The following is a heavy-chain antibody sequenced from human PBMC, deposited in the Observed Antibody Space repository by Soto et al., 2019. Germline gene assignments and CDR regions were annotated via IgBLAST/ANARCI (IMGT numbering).Heavy chain of an antibody. CDR1: GGSIRSGGYY. CDR3: ARGDIVLVPAAENWFDP. J-gene: IGHJ5*02. CDR2: ISNSGSS. V-gene: IGHV4-31*03. D-gene: IGHD2-2*01. Sequence: QVQLQESGPGQVKPSQTLSLTCTVSGGSIRSGGYYWSWIRQHPGKGLEWIGYISNSGSSYYNPSLKSRARLSVDTSKNQFALKLSSVTAADTAVYYCARGDIVLVPAAENWFDPWGQGTLVTVSS.